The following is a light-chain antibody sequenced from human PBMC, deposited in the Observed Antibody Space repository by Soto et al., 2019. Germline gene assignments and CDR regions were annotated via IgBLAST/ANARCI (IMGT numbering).Light chain of an antibody. V-gene: IGLV2-14*01. CDR2: EVT. CDR3: GSYTSTYVRI. Sequence: QSVLTQPASVSGSPGQSITISCTGTSSDVGRYNYVSWYQQYPGRAPKLTIYEVTNRPSGVSDRFSGSKSGNVASLTISGLQAADEADYYCGSYTSTYVRIFGTGTKVTVL. J-gene: IGLJ1*01. CDR1: SSDVGRYNY.